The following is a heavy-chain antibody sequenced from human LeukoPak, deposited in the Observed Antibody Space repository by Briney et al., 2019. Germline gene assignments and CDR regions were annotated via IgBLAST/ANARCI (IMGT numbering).Heavy chain of an antibody. CDR1: GGSISSGDYY. V-gene: IGHV4-30-4*01. CDR2: IYYSGST. D-gene: IGHD5-18*01. J-gene: IGHJ6*02. CDR3: ARVPTVNSYGYYYYYGMDV. Sequence: SETLSLTCTVSGGSISSGDYYWSWIRQPPGKGLEWIGYIYYSGSTYYNPSLKSRVTISVDTSKNQFSLKLSSVTAADTAVYYCARVPTVNSYGYYYYYGMDVWGQGTTVTVSS.